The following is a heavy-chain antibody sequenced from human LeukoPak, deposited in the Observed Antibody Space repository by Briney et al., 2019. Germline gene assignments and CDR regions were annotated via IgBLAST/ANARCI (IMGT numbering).Heavy chain of an antibody. D-gene: IGHD3-10*01. CDR2: IIPIFGTA. CDR1: GGTFSSYA. J-gene: IGHJ4*02. V-gene: IGHV1-69*13. CDR3: AKLGNQWELRLDY. Sequence: SVKVSCKASGGTFSSYAISWVRQAPGQGLEWMGGIIPIFGTANYAQKFQGRVTITADESTSTAYMELSSLRSEDTAVYYCAKLGNQWELRLDYWGQGTLVTVSS.